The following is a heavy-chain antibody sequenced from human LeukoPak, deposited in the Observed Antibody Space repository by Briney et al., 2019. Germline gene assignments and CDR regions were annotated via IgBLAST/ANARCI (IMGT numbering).Heavy chain of an antibody. J-gene: IGHJ4*02. Sequence: SLTLSCAASGFTFDDYAMHWVRQAPGEGLEWVSGISWNSGSIGYADSVKGRFTISRDNAKNSLYLQMNSLRAEDMALYYCAFSNSSCGGSFDYWGQGTLVTVSS. D-gene: IGHD6-6*01. CDR1: GFTFDDYA. CDR2: ISWNSGSI. CDR3: AFSNSSCGGSFDY. V-gene: IGHV3-9*03.